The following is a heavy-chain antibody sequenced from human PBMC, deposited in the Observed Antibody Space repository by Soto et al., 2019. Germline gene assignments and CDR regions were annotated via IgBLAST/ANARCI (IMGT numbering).Heavy chain of an antibody. V-gene: IGHV3-48*02. CDR1: GFTFSSYS. CDR2: ISSSSSTI. CDR3: ARSVLRFLKWLIPIEPFDY. J-gene: IGHJ4*02. D-gene: IGHD3-3*01. Sequence: EVQLVESGGGLVQPGGSLRLSCAASGFTFSSYSMNWVRQAPGKGLEWVSYISSSSSTIYYADSVKGRFTISRDNAKNSLYLQMNSLRDEDTAVYYCARSVLRFLKWLIPIEPFDYWGQGTLVTVSS.